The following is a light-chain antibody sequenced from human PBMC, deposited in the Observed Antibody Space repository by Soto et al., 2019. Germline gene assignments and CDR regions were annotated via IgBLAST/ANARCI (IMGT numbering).Light chain of an antibody. CDR1: NSDVGGYNY. CDR3: SSYTSISTLYV. Sequence: QSALTKPASVSGSPGQSITISCTGTNSDVGGYNYVSWYQQHPGKAPELMIYEVSHRPSGVSNRFSGSKSDNTASLTISGLQAEDEADYYCSSYTSISTLYVFGTATQVTV. V-gene: IGLV2-14*01. J-gene: IGLJ1*01. CDR2: EVS.